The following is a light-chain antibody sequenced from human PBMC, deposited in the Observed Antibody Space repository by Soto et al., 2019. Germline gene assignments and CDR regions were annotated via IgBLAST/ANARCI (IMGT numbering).Light chain of an antibody. CDR1: QSVGSSY. CDR3: LQFGISPYT. CDR2: GAS. Sequence: EIALTQSPGTLSLSPGERATLSCRASQSVGSSYVAWYQQKPGQTPRLVIYGASTRATGTPDRFSGSGSGTDFTLTISGLEAEDFAVYFCLQFGISPYTFGQGTKLEV. J-gene: IGKJ2*01. V-gene: IGKV3-20*01.